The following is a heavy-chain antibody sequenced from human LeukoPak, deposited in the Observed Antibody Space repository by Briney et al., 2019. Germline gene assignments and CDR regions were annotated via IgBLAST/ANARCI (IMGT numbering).Heavy chain of an antibody. D-gene: IGHD2-15*01. CDR3: ARCSGGSCYLSDAFDI. CDR2: IVVGSGNT. J-gene: IGHJ3*02. Sequence: SVKVSCKASGFTFTSSAVQWVRQARGQRLEWIGWIVVGSGNTNYAQKFQERVTITRDMSTSTAYMELSSLRSEDTAVYYCARCSGGSCYLSDAFDIWGQGTMVTVSS. V-gene: IGHV1-58*01. CDR1: GFTFTSSA.